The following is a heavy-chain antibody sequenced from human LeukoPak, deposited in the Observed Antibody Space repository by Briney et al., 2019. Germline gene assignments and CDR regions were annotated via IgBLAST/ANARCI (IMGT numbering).Heavy chain of an antibody. CDR3: ARSGGNTLFDY. CDR2: INHSGST. Sequence: SETLSLTCAVYGGSFSGYYWSWIRQPPGKGLEWIGEINHSGSTNYNPSLKSRVTISVDTSKNQFSLKLSSVTAADTAVYYCARSGGNTLFDYWGQGTLVTVSS. V-gene: IGHV4-34*01. D-gene: IGHD4-23*01. CDR1: GGSFSGYY. J-gene: IGHJ4*02.